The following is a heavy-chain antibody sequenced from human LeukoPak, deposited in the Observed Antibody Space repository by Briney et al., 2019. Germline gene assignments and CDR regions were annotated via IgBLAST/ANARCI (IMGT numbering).Heavy chain of an antibody. CDR2: MSYSGST. J-gene: IGHJ4*02. CDR3: ARHGAGGVLDS. D-gene: IGHD3-16*01. V-gene: IGHV4-59*08. Sequence: SETLSLTCTVSGGSISSYYWSWTRQPPGKGLEWIGHMSYSGSTSYNPSLKSRVTMSVDTSKKHFSLKLTSMTAADTAVYYCARHGAGGVLDSWGQGTLVTVAS. CDR1: GGSISSYY.